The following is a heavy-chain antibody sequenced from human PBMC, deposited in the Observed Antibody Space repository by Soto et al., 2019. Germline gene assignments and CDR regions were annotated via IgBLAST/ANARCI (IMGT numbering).Heavy chain of an antibody. Sequence: GGSLRLSCAASGFTFSSYWMHWVRQAPGKGLVWVSRINSDGSSTSYADSVKGRFTISRDNAKNTLYLQMNSLRAEDTAVYYCARDHVCSGFYYYYGMDVWGQGTTVTVSS. D-gene: IGHD2-15*01. V-gene: IGHV3-74*01. CDR1: GFTFSSYW. CDR3: ARDHVCSGFYYYYGMDV. J-gene: IGHJ6*02. CDR2: INSDGSST.